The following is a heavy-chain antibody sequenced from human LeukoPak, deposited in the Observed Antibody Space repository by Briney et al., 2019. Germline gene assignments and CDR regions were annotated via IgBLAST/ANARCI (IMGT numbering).Heavy chain of an antibody. J-gene: IGHJ4*03. Sequence: GGSLRLSCAASGFTFSSYWMSWVRQAPGKGLEWVANIKQDGSEKYYVDSVKGRFTISRDNAKNSLYLQMNSLRAEDTAVYYCARDGPPDRRVVVPAATYFDYWGQGTTVTVSS. D-gene: IGHD2-2*01. V-gene: IGHV3-7*03. CDR1: GFTFSSYW. CDR3: ARDGPPDRRVVVPAATYFDY. CDR2: IKQDGSEK.